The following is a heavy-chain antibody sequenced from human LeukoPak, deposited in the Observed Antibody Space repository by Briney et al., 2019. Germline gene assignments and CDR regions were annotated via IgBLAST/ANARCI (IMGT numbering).Heavy chain of an antibody. CDR1: GGSISTFY. V-gene: IGHV4-4*07. CDR3: ARAASYGSGSLLFDY. J-gene: IGHJ4*02. Sequence: SETLSLTCTVSGGSISTFYWSWIRQPAGKGLEWIGHIYTRGSTNYNPSLKSRVTMSVDTSKNQFSLKLSSVTAADTAVYYCARAASYGSGSLLFDYWGQGTLVTVSS. CDR2: IYTRGST. D-gene: IGHD3-10*01.